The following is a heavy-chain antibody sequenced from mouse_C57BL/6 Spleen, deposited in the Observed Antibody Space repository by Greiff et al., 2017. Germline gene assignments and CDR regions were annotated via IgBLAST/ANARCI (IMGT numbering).Heavy chain of an antibody. CDR2: IYPRDGST. D-gene: IGHD2-4*01. J-gene: IGHJ4*01. CDR1: GYTFTDHT. V-gene: IGHV1-78*01. Sequence: QVQLQQSDAELVKPGASVKISCKASGYTFTDHTIHWMKQRPEQGLEWIGYIYPRDGSTKYNEKFKGKATLTADKSSSTAYMQLNSLTSEDSAVYYCARDLFYDYGGNYAMDYWGQGTSVTVSS. CDR3: ARDLFYDYGGNYAMDY.